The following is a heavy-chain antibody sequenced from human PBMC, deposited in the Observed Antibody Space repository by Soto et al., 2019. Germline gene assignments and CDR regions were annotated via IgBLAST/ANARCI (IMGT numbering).Heavy chain of an antibody. D-gene: IGHD5-12*01. CDR2: IYYSGST. Sequence: SETLSLTCTVSGGSISSGGYYWSWIRQHPGKGLEWIGYIYYSGSTYYNPSLKSRVTISVDRSKNQFSLKLSSVAAADTAVYYCAAGGGLPRYYWGQGTLVTVSS. V-gene: IGHV4-31*03. CDR3: AAGGGLPRYY. CDR1: GGSISSGGYY. J-gene: IGHJ4*02.